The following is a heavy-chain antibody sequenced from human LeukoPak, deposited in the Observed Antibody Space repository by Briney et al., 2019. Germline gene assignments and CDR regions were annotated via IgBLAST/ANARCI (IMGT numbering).Heavy chain of an antibody. CDR1: GFTFDDFA. D-gene: IGHD2-21*02. CDR3: AKDSAVTAIGLFDY. Sequence: PGGSLRLSCAASGFTFDDFAMHWVWQAPGKGLEWVSGISWNSGTIDYADSVKGRFTLSRDNAKSSLYLQMNSLRAEDTALYYCAKDSAVTAIGLFDYWGQGTLVTVSS. J-gene: IGHJ4*02. V-gene: IGHV3-9*01. CDR2: ISWNSGTI.